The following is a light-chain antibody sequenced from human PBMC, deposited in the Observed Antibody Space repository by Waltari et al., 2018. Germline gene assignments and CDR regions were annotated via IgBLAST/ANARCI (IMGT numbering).Light chain of an antibody. J-gene: IGKJ2*01. CDR1: QTVFDSSTNNNY. CDR3: QQYYTIPYT. V-gene: IGKV4-1*01. CDR2: WAS. Sequence: DIVMTQSPDSLAVSLGERATINCRSSQTVFDSSTNNNYVAWYQQKAGHHPNLLIYWASTRESGVPDRFSGSESGTEFTLAVSSLQAEDVAIYYCQQYYTIPYTFGQGTKLEI.